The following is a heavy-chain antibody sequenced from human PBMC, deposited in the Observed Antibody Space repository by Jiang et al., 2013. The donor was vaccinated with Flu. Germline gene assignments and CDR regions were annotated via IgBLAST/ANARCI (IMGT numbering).Heavy chain of an antibody. D-gene: IGHD6-13*01. J-gene: IGHJ4*02. Sequence: EWIGEINHSGSTNYNPSLKSRVTISVDTSKNQFSLKLSSVTAADTAVYYCARGREQQLVFDYWGQGTLVTVSS. V-gene: IGHV4-34*01. CDR3: ARGREQQLVFDY. CDR2: INHSGST.